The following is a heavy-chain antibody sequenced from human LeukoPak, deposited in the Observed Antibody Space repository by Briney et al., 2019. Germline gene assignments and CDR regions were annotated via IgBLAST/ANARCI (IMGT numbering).Heavy chain of an antibody. J-gene: IGHJ5*02. Sequence: SETLSLTCSVSGGSIRTGLFYWNWIRQPAGTGLEWIGRIYPSASTNYNPSLKSRGTISVDTSKNHFSLQLSSVTAADTALYYCARGQYDFWSGYDVNWFDPWGQGTLVTVSS. V-gene: IGHV4-61*02. D-gene: IGHD3-3*01. CDR2: IYPSAST. CDR3: ARGQYDFWSGYDVNWFDP. CDR1: GGSIRTGLFY.